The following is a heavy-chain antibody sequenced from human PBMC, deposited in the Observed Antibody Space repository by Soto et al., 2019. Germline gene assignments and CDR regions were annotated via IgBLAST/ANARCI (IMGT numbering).Heavy chain of an antibody. V-gene: IGHV4-39*01. CDR3: GRLEGLATISYYFDY. D-gene: IGHD3-9*01. CDR1: GGSVSSSSYY. Sequence: QLQLQESGPGLVKPSETLSLTCTVSGGSVSSSSYYWGWVRQPPAKGLEWIRSGYYSGSTYYNPSLESRVTISVDKSKNQFSLKLMSLSAADTAVYYCGRLEGLATISYYFDYWGQGALVTVSS. CDR2: GYYSGST. J-gene: IGHJ4*02.